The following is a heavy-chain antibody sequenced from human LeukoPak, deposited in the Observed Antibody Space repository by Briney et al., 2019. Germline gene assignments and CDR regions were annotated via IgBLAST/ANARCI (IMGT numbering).Heavy chain of an antibody. J-gene: IGHJ6*03. Sequence: SVKVSCKASGGTFSSYAISWVRQAPGQGLEWMGGIIPIFGTANYAQKFQGRVTITTDESTSTAYMELSSLRSGDTAVYYCARDSLAAPRQTLSYYYYYMDVWGKGTTVTVSS. CDR1: GGTFSSYA. CDR3: ARDSLAAPRQTLSYYYYYMDV. D-gene: IGHD6-6*01. CDR2: IIPIFGTA. V-gene: IGHV1-69*05.